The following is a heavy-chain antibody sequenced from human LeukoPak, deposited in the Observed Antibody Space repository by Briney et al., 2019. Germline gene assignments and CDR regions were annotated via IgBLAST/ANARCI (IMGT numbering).Heavy chain of an antibody. CDR1: GFTFDDYA. J-gene: IGHJ6*02. D-gene: IGHD6-19*01. CDR3: ARGNRDSSGFYFYYGMDV. CDR2: ISWDSRNI. Sequence: SGGSLRLSCAASGFTFDDYAMFWVRQVPGEGLEWVSGISWDSRNIGYAASVKGRFTTSRDNGKKSVYLQINSLRAEDTALYYCARGNRDSSGFYFYYGMDVWGQGTMVTVSS. V-gene: IGHV3-9*01.